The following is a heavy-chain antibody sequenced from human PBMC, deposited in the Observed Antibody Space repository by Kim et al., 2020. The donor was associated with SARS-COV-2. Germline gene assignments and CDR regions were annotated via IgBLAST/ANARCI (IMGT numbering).Heavy chain of an antibody. D-gene: IGHD1-20*01. Sequence: GGSLRLSCAASGFTFSSYGMHWVRQAPGKGLEWVAVIWYDGSNKYYADSVKGRFTISRDNSKNTLYLQMNSLRAEDTAVYYCARLLTRYYYGMDVWGQGTTVTVSS. J-gene: IGHJ6*02. V-gene: IGHV3-33*01. CDR1: GFTFSSYG. CDR2: IWYDGSNK. CDR3: ARLLTRYYYGMDV.